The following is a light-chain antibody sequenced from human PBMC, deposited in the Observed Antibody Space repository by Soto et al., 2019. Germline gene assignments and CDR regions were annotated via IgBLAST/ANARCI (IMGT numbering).Light chain of an antibody. J-gene: IGLJ2*01. CDR3: AVWDGSLNGVV. Sequence: QSVLTQPPSASGTPGQRVTISCSGSSSNIGCDSVNWYQQLPGTAPKLLIHTNDQRPSGVPDRFSGSKSGTSASLAISGLQSEDEADYYCAVWDGSLNGVVFGGGTKLTVL. V-gene: IGLV1-44*01. CDR2: TND. CDR1: SSNIGCDS.